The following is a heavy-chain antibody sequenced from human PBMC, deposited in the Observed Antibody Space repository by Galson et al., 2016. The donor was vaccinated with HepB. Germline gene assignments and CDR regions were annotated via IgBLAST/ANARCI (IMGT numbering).Heavy chain of an antibody. D-gene: IGHD3-3*01. V-gene: IGHV1-69*04. J-gene: IGHJ6*02. Sequence: SLKLSCTASGVTFSSYAITWVRQAPGKGLEWMGRIIHILGITSYAQNFQGRVTITADNSTITAHMELSRLRAEDTAVYCCARSYDREHYDFYPYGMDVWGQGTTVTVSS. CDR1: GVTFSSYA. CDR2: IIHILGIT. CDR3: ARSYDREHYDFYPYGMDV.